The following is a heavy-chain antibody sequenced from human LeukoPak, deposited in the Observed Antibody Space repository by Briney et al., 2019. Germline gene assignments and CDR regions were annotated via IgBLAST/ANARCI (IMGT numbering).Heavy chain of an antibody. Sequence: GSLRLSCAASGFTFSSYSMNWVRQAPGKGLEWVGTIYHSGSTYYNPSLKSRVTISVDRSKNQFSLKLSSVTAADTAVYYCARGGGFSNWFDPWGQGTLVTVSS. V-gene: IGHV4-4*02. CDR1: GFTFSSYS. CDR3: ARGGGFSNWFDP. J-gene: IGHJ5*02. CDR2: IYHSGST. D-gene: IGHD2-15*01.